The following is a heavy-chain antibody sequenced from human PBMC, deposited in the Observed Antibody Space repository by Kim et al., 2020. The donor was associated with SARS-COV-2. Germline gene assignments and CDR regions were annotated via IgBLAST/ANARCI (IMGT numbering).Heavy chain of an antibody. J-gene: IGHJ3*02. D-gene: IGHD3-3*01. Sequence: GGSLRLSCAASGFTFSSYAMHWVRQAPGKGLEWVAGISYDGSNKYYADSVKGRFTISRDNSKSTLYLQMNSLRAEDTAVYYCSRGSLHLNYDPTTHDAFDIWGQGTMVTVSS. CDR3: SRGSLHLNYDPTTHDAFDI. CDR1: GFTFSSYA. CDR2: ISYDGSNK. V-gene: IGHV3-30-3*01.